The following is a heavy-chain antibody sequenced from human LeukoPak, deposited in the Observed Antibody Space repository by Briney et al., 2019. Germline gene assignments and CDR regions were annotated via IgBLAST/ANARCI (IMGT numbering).Heavy chain of an antibody. J-gene: IGHJ5*02. CDR3: ARTYYYDSSGYYYLNWFDP. CDR2: ISAYNGNT. D-gene: IGHD3-22*01. V-gene: IGHV1-18*01. CDR1: GYTFTSYG. Sequence: ASVKVSCKASGYTFTSYGISWVRQAPGQGLEWMGWISAYNGNTNYAQKLQDRVTMTTDTSTSTAYMELRSLRSDDTAVYYCARTYYYDSSGYYYLNWFDPWGQGTLVTVSS.